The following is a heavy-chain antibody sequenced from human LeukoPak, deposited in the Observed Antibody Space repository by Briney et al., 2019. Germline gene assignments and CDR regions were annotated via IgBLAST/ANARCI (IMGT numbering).Heavy chain of an antibody. CDR2: IIPIFGTA. CDR1: GGTFSSYA. J-gene: IGHJ3*02. D-gene: IGHD3-22*01. CDR3: ASTNDSSGHDAFDI. V-gene: IGHV1-69*05. Sequence: ASVKVSCKASGGTFSSYAISWVRQAPGQGLEWMGGIIPIFGTANYAQKFQDRVTITTDESTSTAYMELSSLRSEDTAVYYCASTNDSSGHDAFDIWGQGTMVTVSS.